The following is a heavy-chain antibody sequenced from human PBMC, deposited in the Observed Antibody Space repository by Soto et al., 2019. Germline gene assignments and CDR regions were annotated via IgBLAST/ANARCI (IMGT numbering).Heavy chain of an antibody. Sequence: SETLSLTCTVSGGSISSGGYYWSWIRQHPGKGLEWIGYIYYSGSTYYNPSLKSRVTISVDTSKNQFSLKLSSVTAADTAVYYCARTERRLVTTFYYYYYGMDVWGQGTTVTVSS. CDR3: ARTERRLVTTFYYYYYGMDV. V-gene: IGHV4-31*03. CDR2: IYYSGST. J-gene: IGHJ6*02. CDR1: GGSISSGGYY. D-gene: IGHD4-17*01.